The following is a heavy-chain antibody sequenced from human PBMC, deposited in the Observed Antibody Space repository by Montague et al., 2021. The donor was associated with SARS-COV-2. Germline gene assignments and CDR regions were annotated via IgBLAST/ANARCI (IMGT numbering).Heavy chain of an antibody. CDR2: ISDSSVYI. D-gene: IGHD3-22*01. CDR3: ARRKYDSIPHPYDY. V-gene: IGHV3-21*01. Sequence: SLRLPCATSGFTFSTYSMNWVRQAPGKGLEWVSSISDSSVYIFYADSVKGRLTISRDNAKNSLYLQMNSLRAEDTAVYYCARRKYDSIPHPYDYWGQGTLSPSPQ. J-gene: IGHJ4*02. CDR1: GFTFSTYS.